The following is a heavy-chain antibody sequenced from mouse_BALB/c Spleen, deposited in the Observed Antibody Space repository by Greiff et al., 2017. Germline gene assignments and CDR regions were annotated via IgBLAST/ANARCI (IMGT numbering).Heavy chain of an antibody. Sequence: EVHLVESGPSLVKPSQTLSLTCSVTGDSITSGYWNWIRKFPGNKLEYMGYISYSGSTYYNPSLKSRISITRDTSKNQYYLQLKSVTTEDTATYYCASYYGNYVTIFAYWGQGTLVTVSA. V-gene: IGHV3-8*02. D-gene: IGHD2-1*01. CDR3: ASYYGNYVTIFAY. CDR2: ISYSGST. J-gene: IGHJ3*01. CDR1: GDSITSGY.